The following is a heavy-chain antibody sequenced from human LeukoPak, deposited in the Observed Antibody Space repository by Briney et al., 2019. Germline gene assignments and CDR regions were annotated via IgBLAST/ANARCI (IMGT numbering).Heavy chain of an antibody. CDR2: NNGDGSTT. D-gene: IGHD1-26*01. V-gene: IGHV3-74*01. J-gene: IGHJ1*01. CDR3: AKKVVVGATSPYSDFQD. CDR1: GFSLSGYW. Sequence: GGSLRLSCVASGFSLSGYWMYWVRQAPGKGLMYISRNNGDGSTTNYADVVKGRFTMSRDNVKNTLYLQMNSLRAEDTALYYCAKKVVVGATSPYSDFQDWGQGTLVTVSS.